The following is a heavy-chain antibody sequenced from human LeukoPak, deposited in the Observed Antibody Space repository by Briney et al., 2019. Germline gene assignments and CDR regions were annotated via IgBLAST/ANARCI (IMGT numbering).Heavy chain of an antibody. V-gene: IGHV4-4*02. CDR1: GGSVSSSNW. J-gene: IGHJ4*02. CDR2: IYHSGTT. CDR3: ARRGDGYGHFDF. D-gene: IGHD5-24*01. Sequence: TSGTLSLTCAVSGGSVSSSNWWSWVRPPPGKGLEWIGAIYHSGTTTYNPSLKSRVTISVDKSKNQFSLKLSSVTAADTAVYYCARRGDGYGHFDFWGQGTLVTVSS.